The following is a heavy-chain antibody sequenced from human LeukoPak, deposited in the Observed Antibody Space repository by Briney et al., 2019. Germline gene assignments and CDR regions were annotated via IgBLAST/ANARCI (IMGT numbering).Heavy chain of an antibody. Sequence: ASVKVSCKASGGTFSSYAISWVRQAPGQGLEWMGRIIPILGIANYAQKFQGRVTITPDKSTSTAYMELSSLRSEDTAVYYCASSVMVRGDDAFDIWGQGTMVTVSS. CDR2: IIPILGIA. CDR3: ASSVMVRGDDAFDI. V-gene: IGHV1-69*04. D-gene: IGHD3-10*01. CDR1: GGTFSSYA. J-gene: IGHJ3*02.